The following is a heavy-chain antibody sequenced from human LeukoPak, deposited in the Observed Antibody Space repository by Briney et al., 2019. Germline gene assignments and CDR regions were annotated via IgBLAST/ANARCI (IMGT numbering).Heavy chain of an antibody. CDR1: GGSISSGGYY. CDR3: ARASSPGYYFDF. Sequence: SETLSLTCSVSGGSISSGGYYWTWIRQRPGKGLEWIGYIYYSGSTYYNPSLKSRVIISLDTSKNQFSLKLSSVTAADSAVYYCARASSPGYYFDFWGQGTLVTVPS. V-gene: IGHV4-31*03. CDR2: IYYSGST. J-gene: IGHJ4*02. D-gene: IGHD2-2*01.